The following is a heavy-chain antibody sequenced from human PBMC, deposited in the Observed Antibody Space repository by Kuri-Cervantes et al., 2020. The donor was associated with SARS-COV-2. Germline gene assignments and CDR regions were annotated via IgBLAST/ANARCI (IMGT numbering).Heavy chain of an antibody. Sequence: GSLRLSCTVAGGSISSSSYYWGWIRQPPGKGLEWIGSIYYSGSTYYNPSFKSRVTISVDTSKNQFSLKLSSVTAADTAVYYCAGEYSSFAMDAFDIWGQGTIVTVSS. CDR3: AGEYSSFAMDAFDI. V-gene: IGHV4-39*01. J-gene: IGHJ3*02. CDR1: GGSISSSSYY. CDR2: IYYSGST. D-gene: IGHD6-6*01.